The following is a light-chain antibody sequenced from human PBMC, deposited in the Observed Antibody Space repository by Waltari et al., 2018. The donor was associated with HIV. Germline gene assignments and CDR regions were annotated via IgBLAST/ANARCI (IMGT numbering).Light chain of an antibody. CDR3: QQYFTIGPG. Sequence: DIVMTHSPDSLAVSLGERATVKCRSRRPGFFHSTNQNFLAWYQQKPGQSPKLLFYWASTRASGVPDRFTASGSGTDFSLTISGLQADDVAVYYCQQYFTIGPGFGGGTKLEIK. CDR1: RPGFFHSTNQNF. V-gene: IGKV4-1*01. CDR2: WAS. J-gene: IGKJ4*01.